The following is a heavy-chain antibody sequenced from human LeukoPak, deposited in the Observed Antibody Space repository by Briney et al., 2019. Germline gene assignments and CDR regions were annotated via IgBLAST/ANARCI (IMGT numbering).Heavy chain of an antibody. CDR2: IYNSGST. CDR1: GGSISSYY. V-gene: IGHV4-59*01. D-gene: IGHD1-1*01. J-gene: IGHJ3*02. CDR3: VRLQPNTGEWAFDI. Sequence: SETLSLTCTVSGGSISSYYWSWIWQPPGEGLEGIGYIYNSGSTNYNPSLKGRVTISVDTSKNQLSLKLSSVTAADTAVYHCVRLQPNTGEWAFDIWGQGTMVSVSS.